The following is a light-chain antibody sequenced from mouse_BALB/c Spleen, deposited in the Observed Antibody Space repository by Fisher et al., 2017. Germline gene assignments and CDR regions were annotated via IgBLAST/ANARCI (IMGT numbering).Light chain of an antibody. CDR1: SSVSY. J-gene: IGKJ4*01. Sequence: IVLTQTPAIMSASLGERVTMTCSASSSVSYMHWYQQKSGTSPKLLIYSTSNLASGVPSRFSGSGSGTSYSLTISRMEAEDAATYYCQQRSSYPLTFGSGTKLEIK. V-gene: IGKV4-57*01. CDR3: QQRSSYPLT. CDR2: STS.